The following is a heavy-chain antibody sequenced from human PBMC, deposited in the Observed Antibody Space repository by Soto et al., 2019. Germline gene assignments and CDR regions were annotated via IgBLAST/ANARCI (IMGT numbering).Heavy chain of an antibody. CDR2: IYPGDSET. CDR1: GYSFTTHW. D-gene: IGHD6-6*01. V-gene: IGHV5-51*01. Sequence: GESLKISCKGSGYSFTTHWIVWVRQMPEKGLEWVGIIYPGDSETRYSPSFQGQVTISADKSISTAYLQWSSLKASDTAMYYCARPYSSSTGTYYYYGMDVWGQGTTVTVSS. J-gene: IGHJ6*02. CDR3: ARPYSSSTGTYYYYGMDV.